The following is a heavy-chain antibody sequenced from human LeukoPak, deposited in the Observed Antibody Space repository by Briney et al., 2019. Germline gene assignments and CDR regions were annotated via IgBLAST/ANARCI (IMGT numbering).Heavy chain of an antibody. J-gene: IGHJ5*02. D-gene: IGHD2-15*01. V-gene: IGHV1-69*04. Sequence: SVKVSCKASGGTFSSYAISCVRQAPGQGLEWMGRIIPILGIANYAQKFQGRVTITADKSTSTAYMALNRLRSEDTAVYYCASLGINWFDPWGQGTLVTVSS. CDR1: GGTFSSYA. CDR3: ASLGINWFDP. CDR2: IIPILGIA.